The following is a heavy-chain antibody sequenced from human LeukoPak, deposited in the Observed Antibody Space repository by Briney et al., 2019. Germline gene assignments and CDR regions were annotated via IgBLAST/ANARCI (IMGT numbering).Heavy chain of an antibody. CDR3: AKETRQGYDFWSGYDY. D-gene: IGHD3-3*01. Sequence: GGSLRLSCAASGFTFDDYAMHWVRQAPGKGLEWVSGISWNSGSIGYADSVKGRFTISRDNAKNSLYLQMNSLRAEDTAVYYCAKETRQGYDFWSGYDYWGQGTLVTVSS. CDR2: ISWNSGSI. V-gene: IGHV3-9*01. CDR1: GFTFDDYA. J-gene: IGHJ4*02.